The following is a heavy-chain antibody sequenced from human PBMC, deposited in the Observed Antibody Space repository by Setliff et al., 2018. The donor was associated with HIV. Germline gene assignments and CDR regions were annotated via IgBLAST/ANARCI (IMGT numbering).Heavy chain of an antibody. V-gene: IGHV3-74*01. D-gene: IGHD6-13*01. Sequence: GESLKISCAASGFTFSSYWMHWVRQAPGKGLVWVSRINSDGSSTSYADSVKGRFTISRDNAKNTLYLQMNSLRAEDTAVYYCARGPYSSSWYDYWGQGTLVTAPQ. CDR3: ARGPYSSSWYDY. J-gene: IGHJ4*02. CDR1: GFTFSSYW. CDR2: INSDGSST.